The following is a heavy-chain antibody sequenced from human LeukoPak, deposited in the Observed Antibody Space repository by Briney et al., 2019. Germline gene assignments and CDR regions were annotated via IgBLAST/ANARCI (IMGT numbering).Heavy chain of an antibody. V-gene: IGHV4-4*02. J-gene: IGHJ6*03. CDR3: ASTRWVYAHTYYYYMDV. CDR1: GGSISSSNW. CDR2: IYHSGST. Sequence: SETLSLTCAVSGGSISSSNWWSWVRPTPGKGLEWIGEIYHSGSTNYNPSLKSRVTISVDKSKNQFSLKLSSVTAADTAVYYCASTRWVYAHTYYYYMDVWGKGTTVTVSS. D-gene: IGHD2-8*01.